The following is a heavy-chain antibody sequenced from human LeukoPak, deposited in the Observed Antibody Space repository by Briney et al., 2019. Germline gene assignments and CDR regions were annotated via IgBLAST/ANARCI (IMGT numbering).Heavy chain of an antibody. J-gene: IGHJ6*02. V-gene: IGHV3-43*02. D-gene: IGHD5-18*01. CDR2: ISDDGTSA. CDR1: GFTFRDYA. Sequence: GGSLRLSCTASGFTFRDYAMNWVRQVPGKGLEWVAVISDDGTSAYFADSVQGRFTTSRDNSKNSLYLQMNNLRAEDTALYYCACGYRCGYLTSYGMDVWGQGTTVTVSS. CDR3: ACGYRCGYLTSYGMDV.